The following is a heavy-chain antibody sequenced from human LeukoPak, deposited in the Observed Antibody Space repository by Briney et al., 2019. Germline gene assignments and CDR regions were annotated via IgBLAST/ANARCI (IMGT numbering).Heavy chain of an antibody. V-gene: IGHV5-51*01. CDR2: IYPGDSDT. CDR1: GYSFTSYW. Sequence: GESLKISCKGSGYSFTSYWIGWVRQMPGKGLEWMGIIYPGDSDTRYSPSFQGQVTISADKSISTAYLQWSSLKVSDTAMYYCARQYYDYVWGSYRLDYWGQGTLVTVSS. J-gene: IGHJ4*01. CDR3: ARQYYDYVWGSYRLDY. D-gene: IGHD3-16*02.